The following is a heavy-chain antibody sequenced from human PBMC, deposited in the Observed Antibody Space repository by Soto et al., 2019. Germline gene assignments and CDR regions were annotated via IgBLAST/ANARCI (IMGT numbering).Heavy chain of an antibody. CDR1: GGSISSYY. V-gene: IGHV4-59*08. CDR3: ARQIVGDTEFDY. J-gene: IGHJ4*02. Sequence: VQLQESGPGLVKPSETLSLTCTVSGGSISSYYWSWIRQPPGKGLEWIGYIYYSGSTNYNPSLKSRVTISVDTSKNQFSLKLSSVTAADTAVYYCARQIVGDTEFDYWGQGTLVTVSS. CDR2: IYYSGST. D-gene: IGHD1-26*01.